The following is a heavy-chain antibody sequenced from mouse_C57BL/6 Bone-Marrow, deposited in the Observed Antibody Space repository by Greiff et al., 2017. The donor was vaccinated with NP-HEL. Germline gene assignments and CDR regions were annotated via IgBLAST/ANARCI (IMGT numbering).Heavy chain of an antibody. V-gene: IGHV14-4*01. CDR3: TADGDWYVDV. CDR2: IDPANGDT. Sequence: EVQLVESGAELVRPGASVKLSCTASGFNIKDDYMHWVKQRPEQGLEWIGWIDPANGDTEYASKFKGKATITADKSSSTAYLQLSSLTSEDTAVYYCTADGDWYVDVWGTGTTVTVAS. CDR1: GFNIKDDY. J-gene: IGHJ1*03. D-gene: IGHD1-1*01.